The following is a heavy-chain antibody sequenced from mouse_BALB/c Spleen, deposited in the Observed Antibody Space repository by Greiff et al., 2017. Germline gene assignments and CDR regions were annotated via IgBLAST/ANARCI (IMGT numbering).Heavy chain of an antibody. CDR2: ISSGSSTI. Sequence: EVQRVESGGGLVQPGGSRKLSCAASGFTFSSFGMHWVRQAPEKGLEWVAYISSGSSTIYYADTVKGRFTISRDNPKNTLFLQMTSLRSEDTAMYYCARDYYGSSAYWGQGTLVTVSA. V-gene: IGHV5-17*02. CDR1: GFTFSSFG. CDR3: ARDYYGSSAY. D-gene: IGHD1-1*01. J-gene: IGHJ3*01.